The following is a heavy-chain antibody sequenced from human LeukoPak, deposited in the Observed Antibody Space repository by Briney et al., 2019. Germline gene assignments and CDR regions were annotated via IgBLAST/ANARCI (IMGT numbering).Heavy chain of an antibody. V-gene: IGHV4-4*07. CDR1: GGSIGGYY. CDR3: AREWAPYCSSTSCYGLGYYYYYMDV. D-gene: IGHD2-2*01. J-gene: IGHJ6*03. Sequence: SETLSLTCTVSGGSIGGYYWSWIRQPAGKGLEWIGRIYTSGSTNYNPSLKSRVTMSVDTSKNQFSLKLSSVTAADTAVHYCAREWAPYCSSTSCYGLGYYYYYMDVWGKGTTVTVSS. CDR2: IYTSGST.